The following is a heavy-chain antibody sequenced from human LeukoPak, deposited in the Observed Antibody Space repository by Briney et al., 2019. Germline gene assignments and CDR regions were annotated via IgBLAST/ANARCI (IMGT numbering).Heavy chain of an antibody. Sequence: GGSLRLSCAASGFTFSSYAMSWVRQAPGKGLEWVSVMSGSGGSTYYADSVKGRFTISRDNSKNTVYLQMNNVRAEDTAVYYCAKDGAWLRFDDWGQGTLVTVSS. J-gene: IGHJ4*02. CDR3: AKDGAWLRFDD. D-gene: IGHD5-12*01. V-gene: IGHV3-23*01. CDR2: MSGSGGST. CDR1: GFTFSSYA.